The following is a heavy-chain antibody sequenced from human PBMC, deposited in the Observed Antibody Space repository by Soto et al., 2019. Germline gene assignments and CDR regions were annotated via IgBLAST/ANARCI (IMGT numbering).Heavy chain of an antibody. Sequence: GGSLRLSCSASGFSFSSYAMHWVRQAPGKGLEYVSGTTSNGGRTSYADSMKGRITISRDNSKNTLYLQMSSLRTEDTAVYYCVTQSAIAIAYQGAFDVWGQGTLVTVSS. CDR2: TTSNGGRT. CDR1: GFSFSSYA. D-gene: IGHD2-2*01. J-gene: IGHJ3*01. V-gene: IGHV3-64D*08. CDR3: VTQSAIAIAYQGAFDV.